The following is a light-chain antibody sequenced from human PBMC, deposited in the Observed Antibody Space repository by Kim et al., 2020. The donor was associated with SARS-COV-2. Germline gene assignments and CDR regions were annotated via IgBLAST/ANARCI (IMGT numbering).Light chain of an antibody. CDR1: SLRGNY. V-gene: IGLV3-19*01. J-gene: IGLJ3*02. CDR2: GDK. CDR3: NSRDSSGNHVL. Sequence: SSELTQDPAVSVALGQTVTITCQGDSLRGNYASWFRQKSGQAPILVIYGDKNRPSGIPDRFSGSGSGNTASLTITGAQAEDEADYYCNSRDSSGNHVLFG.